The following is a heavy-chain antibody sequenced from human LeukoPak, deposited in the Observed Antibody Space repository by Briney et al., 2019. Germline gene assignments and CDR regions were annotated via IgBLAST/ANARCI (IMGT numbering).Heavy chain of an antibody. CDR3: AAYSGSYPEYFQY. D-gene: IGHD1-26*01. V-gene: IGHV3-21*01. CDR2: LISSGTTT. CDR1: GFAFSNYA. J-gene: IGHJ1*01. Sequence: PGGSLRLSCAASGFAFSNYAMSWVRQAPGKGLEWVSSLISSGTTTYYADSVKGRFTISRDNAKNSLYLQMNSLRAEDTAVYYCAAYSGSYPEYFQYWGQGILVTVSS.